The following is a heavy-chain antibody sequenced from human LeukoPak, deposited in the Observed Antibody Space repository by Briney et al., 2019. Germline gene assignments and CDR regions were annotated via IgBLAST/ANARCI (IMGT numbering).Heavy chain of an antibody. D-gene: IGHD2-21*02. CDR3: AKFSRTADST. J-gene: IGHJ4*02. CDR1: GFTFSSFG. Sequence: PGGSLRLSCAASGFTFSSFGMHWVRQAPGKGLEWVAVISYDGGNKYYADSVKGRFTISRDNAKNSLYLQMNSLRAEDTAVYYCAKFSRTADSTRGQGTLVTVSS. V-gene: IGHV3-30*18. CDR2: ISYDGGNK.